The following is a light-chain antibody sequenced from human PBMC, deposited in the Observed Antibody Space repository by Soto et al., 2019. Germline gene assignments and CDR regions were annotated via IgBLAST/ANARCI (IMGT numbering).Light chain of an antibody. CDR3: QHRYNWPLT. Sequence: EIVLTQSPATLSLSPGERATLSCRASQSVSYYLAWYQQKPGQAPRLLIYDTSNRATGIPARFSGSGSGTDFTLTISSLEPEDFAVYFCQHRYNWPLTFGGGTKVEIK. V-gene: IGKV3-11*01. CDR2: DTS. J-gene: IGKJ4*01. CDR1: QSVSYY.